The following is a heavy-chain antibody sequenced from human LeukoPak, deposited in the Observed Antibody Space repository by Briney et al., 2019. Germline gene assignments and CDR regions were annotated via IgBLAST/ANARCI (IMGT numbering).Heavy chain of an antibody. D-gene: IGHD4-17*01. CDR1: GFTFSSYG. CDR3: AKDQHGDYESVPDY. J-gene: IGHJ4*02. V-gene: IGHV3-30*18. CDR2: ISYDGSNK. Sequence: GGSLRLSCAASGFTFSSYGMHWVRQAPGKGLEWVAVISYDGSNKYYADSVKGRFTISRDNSKNTLYLQMNSLRAEDTAVYYCAKDQHGDYESVPDYWGQGTLVTVSS.